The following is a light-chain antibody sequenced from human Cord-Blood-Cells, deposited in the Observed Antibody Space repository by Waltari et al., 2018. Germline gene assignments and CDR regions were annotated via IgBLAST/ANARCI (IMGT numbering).Light chain of an antibody. J-gene: IGKJ1*01. CDR1: QSISSY. Sequence: DIQMTQSPSSLSASVGDRVTITCWASQSISSYLNWYQQKPGKAPKLPIYSSSSLPSGVPSRFSGSGSWTDFTLTISSLQPEDFATYYCQQSYSTPTARGTFGQGTKVEIK. V-gene: IGKV1-39*01. CDR2: SSS. CDR3: QQSYSTPTARGT.